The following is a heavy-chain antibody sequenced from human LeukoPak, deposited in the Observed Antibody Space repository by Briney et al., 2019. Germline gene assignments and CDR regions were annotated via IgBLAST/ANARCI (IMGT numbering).Heavy chain of an antibody. CDR2: ISSSSSYI. J-gene: IGHJ4*02. V-gene: IGHV3-21*01. Sequence: GGSLRLSCAASGFTFSSYSMNWVRQAPGKGLEWVSSISSSSSYIYYADSVKGRFTISRDNAKNSLYLKMNSLRAEDTAVYYCARDMDLDIVVVVAATALDYWGQGTLVTVSS. CDR3: ARDMDLDIVVVVAATALDY. CDR1: GFTFSSYS. D-gene: IGHD2-15*01.